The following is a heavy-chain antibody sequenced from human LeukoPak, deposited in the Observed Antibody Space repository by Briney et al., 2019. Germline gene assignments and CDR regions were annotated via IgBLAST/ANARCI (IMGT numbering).Heavy chain of an antibody. CDR1: GFTFSSYE. Sequence: GGSLRLSCAASGFTFSSYEMNWVRQASGKGLEWVGRITTKRSNYATAYTASVKGRFTISRHDSENTAYLQMNSLKTEDTALYYCTTYRSGHYWGQGTLVTVSS. D-gene: IGHD6-19*01. J-gene: IGHJ4*02. V-gene: IGHV3-73*01. CDR3: TTYRSGHY. CDR2: ITTKRSNYAT.